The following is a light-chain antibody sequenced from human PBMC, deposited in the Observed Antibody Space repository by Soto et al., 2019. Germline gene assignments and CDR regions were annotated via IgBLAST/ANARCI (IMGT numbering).Light chain of an antibody. CDR3: CSYAASYTLL. CDR1: SSNVGGYNY. V-gene: IGLV2-11*01. J-gene: IGLJ2*01. Sequence: QSALTQPRSVSASPGQSVTISCTGTSSNVGGYNYVSWYQQNPGKAPKLMIYDATKRPSGVPDRFSGSKSGNAASLTISGLQAEDEAAYYCCSYAASYTLLFGGGTKLTVL. CDR2: DAT.